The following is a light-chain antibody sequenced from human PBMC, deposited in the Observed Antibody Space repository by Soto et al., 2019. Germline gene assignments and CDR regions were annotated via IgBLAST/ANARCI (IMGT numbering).Light chain of an antibody. CDR2: GAS. V-gene: IGKV3-20*01. CDR3: QRCGSSPWT. Sequence: EIVLTQSPGTLSLSPGERATLSCRASQSVSSTYLAWYQHKPGQAPRLLIYGASSRATCIPDSFSGGGSGTDFTLTISRVEPEDFSVYYFQRCGSSPWTFGQVTKVEIK. CDR1: QSVSSTY. J-gene: IGKJ1*01.